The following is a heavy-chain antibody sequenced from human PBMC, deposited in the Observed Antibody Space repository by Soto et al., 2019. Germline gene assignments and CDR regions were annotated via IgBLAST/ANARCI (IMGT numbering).Heavy chain of an antibody. Sequence: SETLSLTCPVAGGSISNYYLSWIRQPPEKGLEWIGYIYYSGSTNYNPSLKSRVTISVDTSKNQYSLKLSSVSAADTAVYYCARGTSESPRRWFDPWGQGTLVTVSS. CDR2: IYYSGST. CDR3: ARGTSESPRRWFDP. J-gene: IGHJ5*02. V-gene: IGHV4-59*01. D-gene: IGHD2-8*02. CDR1: GGSISNYY.